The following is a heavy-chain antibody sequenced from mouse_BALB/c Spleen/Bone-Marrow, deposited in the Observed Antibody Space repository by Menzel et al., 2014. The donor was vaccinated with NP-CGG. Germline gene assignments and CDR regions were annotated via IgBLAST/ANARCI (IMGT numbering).Heavy chain of an antibody. Sequence: VQLQQSGAELVKPGASVKMSCKAFGYTFTSYPIEWMKQNHGKSLEWIGNFHPYNDDTKYSEKFKGKAKLTVEKSSSTFFLELSRVTSDDSAIYCCARGGGFAYWGQGTLVTVSA. CDR3: ARGGGFAY. CDR1: GYTFTSYP. CDR2: FHPYNDDT. V-gene: IGHV1-47*01. J-gene: IGHJ3*01.